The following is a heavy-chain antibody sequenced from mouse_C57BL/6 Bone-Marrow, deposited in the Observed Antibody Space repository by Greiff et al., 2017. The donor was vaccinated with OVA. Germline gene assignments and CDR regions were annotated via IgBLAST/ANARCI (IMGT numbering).Heavy chain of an antibody. CDR1: GYTFTSYW. Sequence: QVQLQQPGPELVKPGASVKLSCKASGYTFTSYWMHWVKQRPGQGLEWIGNINPSNGGTNYNEKFQSKATLTVDKSSCTAYMKLRSVTSEDLAVYCCARLSFDYWGQGTTLTVSS. CDR2: INPSNGGT. CDR3: ARLSFDY. V-gene: IGHV1-53*01. J-gene: IGHJ2*01.